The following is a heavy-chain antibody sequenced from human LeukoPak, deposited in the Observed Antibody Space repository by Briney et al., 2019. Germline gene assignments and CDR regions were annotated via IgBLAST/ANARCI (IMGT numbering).Heavy chain of an antibody. J-gene: IGHJ3*02. V-gene: IGHV4-34*01. Sequence: SETLSLTCAVYGGSFSGYYWSWVRQPPGKGLEWIGEINHSGSSNYNPFLKSRVTISVDKSKNQFSLKLSSVTAADTAVYYCARIGTPYDYVWGSYRPGPVDIWGQGTMVTVSS. CDR2: INHSGSS. D-gene: IGHD3-16*02. CDR3: ARIGTPYDYVWGSYRPGPVDI. CDR1: GGSFSGYY.